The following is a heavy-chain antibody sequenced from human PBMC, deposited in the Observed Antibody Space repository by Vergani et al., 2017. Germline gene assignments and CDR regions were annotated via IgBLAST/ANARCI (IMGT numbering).Heavy chain of an antibody. D-gene: IGHD3-22*01. CDR3: AKAWDYYDSSGSTSFDY. Sequence: EVQLVESGGGLVQPGGSLRLSCAASGFTFSSYSMNWVRQAPGKGLEWVSYISSSSSTIYYADSVKGRFTISRDNAKNSLYLQMNSLRDEDTAVYYCAKAWDYYDSSGSTSFDYWGQGTLVTVSS. J-gene: IGHJ4*02. CDR1: GFTFSSYS. CDR2: ISSSSSTI. V-gene: IGHV3-48*02.